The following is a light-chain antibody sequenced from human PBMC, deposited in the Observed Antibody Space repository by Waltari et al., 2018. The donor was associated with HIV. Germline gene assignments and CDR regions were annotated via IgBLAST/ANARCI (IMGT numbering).Light chain of an antibody. Sequence: DIQLTQSPSFLSASIGDRVSITCRASQGITNSLAWYQQKPGKDHKLLIYSASTLQSRVTSRVSSRDTWTEFTLAISSLQPEDFTTSSWQHLDLYPRFGGGTKMEIK. V-gene: IGKV1-9*01. CDR3: QHLDLYPR. J-gene: IGKJ4*02. CDR1: QGITNS. CDR2: SAS.